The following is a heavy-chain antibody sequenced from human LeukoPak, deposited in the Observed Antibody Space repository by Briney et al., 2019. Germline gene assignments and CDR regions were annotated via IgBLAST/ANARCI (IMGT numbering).Heavy chain of an antibody. CDR2: ISSNGGST. CDR1: GFTFSSYS. J-gene: IGHJ3*02. Sequence: PGGSLRLSCAASGFTFSSYSMHWVRQAPGKGLEYVSAISSNGGSTYYANSVKGRFTISRDNSKNTLYLQMGSPRAEDMAVYYCAKSRSDYYDSSGYSGAFDIWGQGTMVTVSS. D-gene: IGHD3-22*01. V-gene: IGHV3-64*01. CDR3: AKSRSDYYDSSGYSGAFDI.